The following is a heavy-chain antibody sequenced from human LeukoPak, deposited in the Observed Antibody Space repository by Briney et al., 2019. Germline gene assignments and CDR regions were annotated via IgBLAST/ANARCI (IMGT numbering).Heavy chain of an antibody. CDR1: GYTFTSYG. CDR2: ISTYNGNT. V-gene: IGHV1-18*01. J-gene: IGHJ3*02. D-gene: IGHD6-6*01. Sequence: ASVKVSCKASGYTFTSYGFSWVRQAPGQGLEWMGWISTYNGNTNHTQKLQGRVTMTTDTSTSTAYMELRSLRSDDTAVYYCASVGSSSSSGAFDIWGHGTMVTVSS. CDR3: ASVGSSSSSGAFDI.